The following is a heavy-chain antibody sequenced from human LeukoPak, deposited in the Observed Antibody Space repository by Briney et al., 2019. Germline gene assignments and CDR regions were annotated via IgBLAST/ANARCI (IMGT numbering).Heavy chain of an antibody. CDR1: GFTLSSFA. Sequence: PGGSLRLSCAASGFTLSSFAMSWVRQAPGKGLEWVSGISASGGSTYYADSVKGRLTISRDNSKSTLYLQMNSLRAEDTAVYYCARVRQSPQIQLYYYYMDVWGKGTTVTVSS. CDR2: ISASGGST. CDR3: ARVRQSPQIQLYYYYMDV. V-gene: IGHV3-23*01. J-gene: IGHJ6*03. D-gene: IGHD5-18*01.